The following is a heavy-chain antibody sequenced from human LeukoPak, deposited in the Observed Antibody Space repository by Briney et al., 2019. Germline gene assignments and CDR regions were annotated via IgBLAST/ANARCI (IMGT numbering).Heavy chain of an antibody. CDR3: ARGNPAAPIDYGMDV. J-gene: IGHJ6*02. Sequence: GASVKVSCKASGYTSTSYGISWVRQAPGQGLEWMGWISAYNGNTNYAQKLQGRVTMTTDTATSTAYMELRSLRSNDTAVYSCARGNPAAPIDYGMDVWGQGTTVTVSS. V-gene: IGHV1-18*01. CDR2: ISAYNGNT. D-gene: IGHD2-2*01. CDR1: GYTSTSYG.